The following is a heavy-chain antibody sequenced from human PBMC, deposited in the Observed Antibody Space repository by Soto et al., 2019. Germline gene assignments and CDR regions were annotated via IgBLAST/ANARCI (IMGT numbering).Heavy chain of an antibody. CDR1: GFTFSSYA. V-gene: IGHV3-23*01. D-gene: IGHD2-15*01. CDR2: ISGSGGST. Sequence: GGYLRLSCAASGFTFSSYAMSWVRQAPGEGVGWVSAISGSGGSTYYADSVKGRFTISRDNSKNTLYLQMNSLRAEDTAVYYCAKAEDIVVPKRPQGVWGKGTTVTVSS. J-gene: IGHJ6*04. CDR3: AKAEDIVVPKRPQGV.